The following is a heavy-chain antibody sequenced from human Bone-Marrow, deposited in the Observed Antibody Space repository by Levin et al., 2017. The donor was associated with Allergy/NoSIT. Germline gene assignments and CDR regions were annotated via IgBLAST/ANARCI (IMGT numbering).Heavy chain of an antibody. CDR2: IYNTGTT. J-gene: IGHJ4*02. D-gene: IGHD2-8*02. CDR3: GRITRTGHYVDF. V-gene: IGHV4-38-2*01. Sequence: PSETLSLNCLVSGYSITSGFFWGWIRQSPGRRPEWVGHIYNTGTTYYNPSLQSRTTISVDTSRNQFSLNLNSVTAADSAVYFCGRITRTGHYVDFWGQGIRVTVS. CDR1: GYSITSGFF.